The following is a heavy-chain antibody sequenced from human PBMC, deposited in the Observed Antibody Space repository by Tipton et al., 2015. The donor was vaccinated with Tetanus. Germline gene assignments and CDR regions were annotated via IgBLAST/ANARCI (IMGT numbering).Heavy chain of an antibody. V-gene: IGHV6-1*01. CDR1: GDRVSSNSVA. CDR3: ARGGGGPPFDS. D-gene: IGHD3-16*01. Sequence: GLVKPSQTLSLTCAISGDRVSSNSVAWNWIRQSPSRGLEWLGRTYFRSKWFTDFAPSVKSQITVEPDTSKNQFFLQLHSVTPDGTAVYFCARGGGGPPFDSWGQGTLVTVSS. CDR2: TYFRSKWFT. J-gene: IGHJ4*02.